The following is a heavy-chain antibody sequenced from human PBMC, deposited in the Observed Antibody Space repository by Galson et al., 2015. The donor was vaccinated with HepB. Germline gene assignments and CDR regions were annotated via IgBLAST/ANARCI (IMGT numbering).Heavy chain of an antibody. CDR3: ARSYWNYINNYYGLDV. CDR2: IDPGDSYT. Sequence: QSGAEVKKPGESLRISCKGSGYIFTTYWISWVRQMPGKGLEWMGKIDPGDSYTNYSPSLQGHVTISADKSMSTVYLQWSSLKASDTGTYYCARSYWNYINNYYGLDVWGQGTTVTVSS. V-gene: IGHV5-10-1*01. CDR1: GYIFTTYW. D-gene: IGHD1-7*01. J-gene: IGHJ6*02.